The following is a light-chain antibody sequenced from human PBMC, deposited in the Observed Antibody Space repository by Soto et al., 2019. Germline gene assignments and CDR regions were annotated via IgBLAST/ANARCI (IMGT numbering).Light chain of an antibody. CDR1: QSVSSSY. V-gene: IGKV3-20*01. CDR3: QQFGSPFT. Sequence: EIVLTQSPGTLSLSPGERATLSCRASQSVSSSYLAWYQHKPGQAPRLLIYGASTRATGLPDRFSGSGSGTDFTLTISRLEPEDFAVYYCQQFGSPFTFGPGTKVDLK. CDR2: GAS. J-gene: IGKJ3*01.